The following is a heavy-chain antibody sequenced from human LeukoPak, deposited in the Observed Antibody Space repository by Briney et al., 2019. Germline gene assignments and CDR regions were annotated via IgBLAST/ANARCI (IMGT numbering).Heavy chain of an antibody. V-gene: IGHV4-34*01. CDR1: GASINRYY. J-gene: IGHJ6*03. Sequence: KPSETLSLTCTVSGASINRYYWSWIRQPPGKGLEWIGEINHSGSTNDKPSLKSRVTISVDTSKNQFSLKLSSVTAADTAVYYCARGGGYYYYMDVWGKGNTVTVSS. CDR2: INHSGST. CDR3: ARGGGYYYYMDV.